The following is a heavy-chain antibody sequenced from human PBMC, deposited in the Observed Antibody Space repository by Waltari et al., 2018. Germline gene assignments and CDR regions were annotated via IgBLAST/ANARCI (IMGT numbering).Heavy chain of an antibody. Sequence: QVQLQESGPGLVKPSETLSLTCPVSGGSISSSYWSWLRQPPGKGLEWIGYIYYSGSTNYNPSLKSRVTISVDTSKNQFSLKLSSVTAADTAVYYCARSLDYYDSSGYYGMGGMDVWGQGTTVTVSS. V-gene: IGHV4-59*08. J-gene: IGHJ6*02. D-gene: IGHD3-22*01. CDR3: ARSLDYYDSSGYYGMGGMDV. CDR2: IYYSGST. CDR1: GGSISSSY.